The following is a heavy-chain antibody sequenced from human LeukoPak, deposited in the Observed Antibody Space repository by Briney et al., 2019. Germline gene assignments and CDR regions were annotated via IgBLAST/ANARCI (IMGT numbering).Heavy chain of an antibody. V-gene: IGHV6-1*01. Sequence: SQTLSLTCAIXGDSVSXXXXXXXXXRXXPXXGXXXXXXTYYRSKWYNDYAVXVXSRXXINPXTSKNQFSLQLNSVTPEDTAVYYCARDRYGDYYFDYWGQGTLVTVSS. CDR2: TYYRSKWYN. CDR3: ARDRYGDYYFDY. CDR1: GDSVSXXXXX. D-gene: IGHD4-17*01. J-gene: IGHJ4*02.